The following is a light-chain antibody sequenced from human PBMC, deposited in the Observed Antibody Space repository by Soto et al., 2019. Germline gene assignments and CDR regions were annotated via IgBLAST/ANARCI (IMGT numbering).Light chain of an antibody. CDR1: SSNIGSNF. J-gene: IGLJ1*01. CDR3: AAWDDSLSVFYV. Sequence: QSVLTQPPSASGTPGQRVTIPCSGSSSNIGSNFVYWYQQLPGTAPKLLIYRNNQRPSGVPDRFSGSKSGTSASLAISGLRSEDEADYYCAAWDDSLSVFYVFGTGTKVTVL. V-gene: IGLV1-47*01. CDR2: RNN.